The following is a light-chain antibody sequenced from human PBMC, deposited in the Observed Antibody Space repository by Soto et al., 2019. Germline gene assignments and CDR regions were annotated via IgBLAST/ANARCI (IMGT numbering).Light chain of an antibody. J-gene: IGKJ1*01. CDR1: QSVSSN. V-gene: IGKV3-15*01. CDR3: QQYNNWPRT. CDR2: GAS. Sequence: IVMTQYPKTPVVSPGGRATLSCRASQSVSSNLAWYQQKPGQAPRLLIYGASTRATGIPARFSGSGSGTEFTLTISSLQSEDFAVYYCQQYNNWPRTFGQGTKVDIK.